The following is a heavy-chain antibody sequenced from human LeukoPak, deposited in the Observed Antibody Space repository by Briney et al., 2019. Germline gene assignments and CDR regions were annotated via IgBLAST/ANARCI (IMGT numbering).Heavy chain of an antibody. CDR3: ARTPRAGYSYGYWVDY. CDR1: GGSFSGYY. J-gene: IGHJ4*02. V-gene: IGHV4-34*01. D-gene: IGHD5-18*01. CDR2: INNSGST. Sequence: SETLSLTCAVYGGSFSGYYWSWIRQPPGKGLEWIVEINNSGSTNSNPSLTSRVTISADTSKNQCSLELSSVTAADTAVYFCARTPRAGYSYGYWVDYWGQGTLVTVSS.